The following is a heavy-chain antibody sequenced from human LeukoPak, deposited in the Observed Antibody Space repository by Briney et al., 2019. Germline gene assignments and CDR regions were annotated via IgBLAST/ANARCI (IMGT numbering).Heavy chain of an antibody. CDR1: GFTFSSYS. Sequence: PGGSLRLSCAASGFTFSSYSMNWVRQAPGKGLEWVSSISNSSSNIYYADSVKGRFTISRDNAKNSLYLQMNSLRAEDTAVYYCARDNQGFDYWGQGTLVTVSS. CDR3: ARDNQGFDY. V-gene: IGHV3-21*01. CDR2: ISNSSSNI. D-gene: IGHD1-14*01. J-gene: IGHJ4*02.